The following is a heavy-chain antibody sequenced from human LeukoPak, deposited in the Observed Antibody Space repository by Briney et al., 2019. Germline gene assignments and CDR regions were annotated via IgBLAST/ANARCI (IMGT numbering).Heavy chain of an antibody. D-gene: IGHD6-13*01. J-gene: IGHJ4*02. Sequence: PGGSLRLSCAASGFTFSSYGMHWVRQAPGKGLEWVAFIRYDGSNKYYADSVKGRFTISRDNSKNTLYPQMNSLRAEDTAVYYCAKGRTAAGYHPFTDYWGQGTLVTVPS. V-gene: IGHV3-30*02. CDR2: IRYDGSNK. CDR3: AKGRTAAGYHPFTDY. CDR1: GFTFSSYG.